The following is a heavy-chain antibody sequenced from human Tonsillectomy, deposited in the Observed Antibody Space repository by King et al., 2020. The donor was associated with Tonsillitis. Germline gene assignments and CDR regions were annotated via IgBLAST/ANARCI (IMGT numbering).Heavy chain of an antibody. CDR2: IRSKAYGGTT. V-gene: IGHV3-49*03. CDR3: TDRGDSHAGYDMDV. CDR1: GFTFGDYA. Sequence: VQLVESGGGLVQPGRSLRLSCTASGFTFGDYAMSWFRQAPGKGLEWVGFIRSKAYGGTTEYAASVKGRFTISRDDSKSIAYLQMNSLKTDDTAVYYGTDRGDSHAGYDMDVWHQGTTVTVSS. J-gene: IGHJ6*02. D-gene: IGHD3-22*01.